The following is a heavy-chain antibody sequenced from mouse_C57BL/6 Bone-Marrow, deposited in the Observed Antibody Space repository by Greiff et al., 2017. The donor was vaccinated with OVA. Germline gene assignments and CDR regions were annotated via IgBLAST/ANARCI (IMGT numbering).Heavy chain of an antibody. CDR2: ISGGGGNT. CDR3: ARVITTVVATDWYFDV. D-gene: IGHD1-1*01. CDR1: GFTFSSYT. J-gene: IGHJ1*03. V-gene: IGHV5-9*01. Sequence: EVKLMESGGGLVKPGGSLKLSCAASGFTFSSYTMSWVRQTPEKRLEWVATISGGGGNTYYPDSVKGRFTISRDNAKNTLYLQMSSLRSEDTALYYCARVITTVVATDWYFDVWGTGTTVTVSS.